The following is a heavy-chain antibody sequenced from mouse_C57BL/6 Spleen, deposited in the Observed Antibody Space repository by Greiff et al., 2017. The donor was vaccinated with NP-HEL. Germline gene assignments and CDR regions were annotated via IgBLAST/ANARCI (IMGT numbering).Heavy chain of an antibody. Sequence: QVQLKQSGAELAKPGASVKLSCKASGYTFTSYWMHWVKQRPGQGLEWIGYINPSSGYNKYNQKFKDKATLTADTSSSTAHMQLSSLTYEDAAVYYCARSDSSGPAWFAYWGQGTLVTVSA. CDR2: INPSSGYN. J-gene: IGHJ3*01. CDR1: GYTFTSYW. CDR3: ARSDSSGPAWFAY. V-gene: IGHV1-7*01. D-gene: IGHD3-2*02.